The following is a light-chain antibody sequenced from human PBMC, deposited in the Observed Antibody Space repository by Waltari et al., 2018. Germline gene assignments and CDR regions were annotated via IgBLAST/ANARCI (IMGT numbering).Light chain of an antibody. CDR2: GVT. V-gene: IGLV2-8*01. CDR3: STYAGSNNVV. CDR1: SSDVGGYNY. J-gene: IGLJ2*01. Sequence: QSALTQPPSASGSPGQSVTISCTGTSSDVGGYNYVSWYQQHPGKAPKLMISGVTKRPSGVPDRFSGSKSGNTALLTVSGLQAEDEADDYCSTYAGSNNVVFGGGTKLTGL.